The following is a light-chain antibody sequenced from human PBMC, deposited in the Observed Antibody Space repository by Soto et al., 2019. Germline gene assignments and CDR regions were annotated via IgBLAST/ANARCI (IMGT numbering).Light chain of an antibody. Sequence: DIQLTQSPSFLSASIRDRVNFTCRASQGISSFLAWYQHTPGKAPKLLIYAASTLQSGVPSRFSGSGSGREFTLTISSLQPEDFATYYCQQLSGYPWTFGQGTKVDIK. CDR1: QGISSF. J-gene: IGKJ1*01. V-gene: IGKV1-9*01. CDR3: QQLSGYPWT. CDR2: AAS.